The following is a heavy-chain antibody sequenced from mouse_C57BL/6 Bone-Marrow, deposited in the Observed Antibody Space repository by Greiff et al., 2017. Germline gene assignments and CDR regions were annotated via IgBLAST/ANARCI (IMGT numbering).Heavy chain of an antibody. J-gene: IGHJ2*01. Sequence: EVQLVESGGDLVKPGGSLKLSCAASGFTFSSYGMSWVRQTPDKRLEWVATISSGGSYTYYPDSVKGQFTISRDNAKNTLYLQMSSLKSEDTAMYYFARGGTCKRGTFDYWGQGTTLTVSS. D-gene: IGHD3-3*01. CDR2: ISSGGSYT. V-gene: IGHV5-6*01. CDR3: ARGGTCKRGTFDY. CDR1: GFTFSSYG.